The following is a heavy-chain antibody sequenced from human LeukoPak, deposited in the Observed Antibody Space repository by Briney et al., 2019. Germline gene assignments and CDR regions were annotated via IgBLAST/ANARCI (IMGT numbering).Heavy chain of an antibody. CDR3: AKDYSKTSYYGSGTYYRPNWFDP. J-gene: IGHJ5*02. V-gene: IGHV3-21*01. D-gene: IGHD3-10*01. CDR1: GFTFSSYS. CDR2: ISSSSSYI. Sequence: GGSLRLSCAASGFTFSSYSMNWVRQAPGKGLEWVSSISSSSSYIYYADSVKGRFTISRDNAKNSLYLQMNSLRAEDTAVYYCAKDYSKTSYYGSGTYYRPNWFDPWGQGTLVTVSS.